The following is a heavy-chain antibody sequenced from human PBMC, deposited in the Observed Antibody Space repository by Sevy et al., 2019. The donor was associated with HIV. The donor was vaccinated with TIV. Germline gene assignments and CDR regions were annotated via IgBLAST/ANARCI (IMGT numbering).Heavy chain of an antibody. V-gene: IGHV1-69*13. Sequence: ASVKVSCKASGGTFSSYAISWVRQAPGQGLEWMGGIIPIFGTANYAQKFQGRVTITADESTSTAYMELSSLRSEDTAVYYCARAPRGFALADSFDYWGQGTLVTVSS. CDR1: GGTFSSYA. CDR3: ARAPRGFALADSFDY. J-gene: IGHJ4*02. D-gene: IGHD6-19*01. CDR2: IIPIFGTA.